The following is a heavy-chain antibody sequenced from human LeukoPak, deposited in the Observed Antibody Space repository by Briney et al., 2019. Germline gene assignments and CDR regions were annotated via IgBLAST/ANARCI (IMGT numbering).Heavy chain of an antibody. CDR2: ISGSGSSI. D-gene: IGHD3-16*02. J-gene: IGHJ4*02. V-gene: IGHV3-21*01. CDR3: ARDRDYDYIWGSYRLSQAFDY. Sequence: KPGGSLRLSCAASGFTFSSYSMNWVRRAPGKGLEWVSSISGSGSSIYYADSMKGRFTISRDNAKNSLYLQMNSLRAEDTAVYYCARDRDYDYIWGSYRLSQAFDYWGQGTLVTVSS. CDR1: GFTFSSYS.